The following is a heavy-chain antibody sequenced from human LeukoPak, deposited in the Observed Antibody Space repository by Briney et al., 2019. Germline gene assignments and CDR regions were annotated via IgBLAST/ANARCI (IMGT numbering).Heavy chain of an antibody. CDR3: ARIFGGSYFDY. D-gene: IGHD1-26*01. CDR2: IYHSGST. V-gene: IGHV4-38-2*02. CDR1: GYSISSGYY. Sequence: ASETLSLTCTVSGYSISSGYYWGWIRQPPGKGLGWIGSIYHSGSTYYNPSLKSRVTISVDTSKNQFSLKLSSVTAADTAVYYCARIFGGSYFDYWGQGTLVTVSS. J-gene: IGHJ4*02.